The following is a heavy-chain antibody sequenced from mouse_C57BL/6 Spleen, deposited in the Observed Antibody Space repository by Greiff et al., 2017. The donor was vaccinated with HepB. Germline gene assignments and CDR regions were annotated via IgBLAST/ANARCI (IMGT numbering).Heavy chain of an antibody. CDR1: GYTFTDYY. Sequence: EVQLQQSGPELVKPGASVKISCKASGYTFTDYYMNWVKQSHGKSLEWIGDINPNNGGTSYNQKFKGKATLTVDKSSSTAYMELRSLTSEDSAVYYCASRALPLLAYWGQGTLVTVSA. J-gene: IGHJ3*01. CDR3: ASRALPLLAY. V-gene: IGHV1-26*01. CDR2: INPNNGGT.